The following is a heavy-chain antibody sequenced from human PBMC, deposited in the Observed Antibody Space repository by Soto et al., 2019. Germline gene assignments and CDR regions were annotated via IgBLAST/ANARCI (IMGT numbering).Heavy chain of an antibody. Sequence: QVQLVESGGGVVQPGRSLRLSCAASGFTFRTYAMHWVRQAPGKGLEGVAAISYDGSSKYYADSMKGRFTISRDNSKNTLYLQMNSLRAEDTAVYYCAKALDYWGQGTLVTVSS. J-gene: IGHJ4*02. CDR3: AKALDY. CDR2: ISYDGSSK. V-gene: IGHV3-30*18. CDR1: GFTFRTYA.